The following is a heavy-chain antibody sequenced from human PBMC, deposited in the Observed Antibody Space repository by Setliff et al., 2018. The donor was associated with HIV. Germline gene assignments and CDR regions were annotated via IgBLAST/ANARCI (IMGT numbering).Heavy chain of an antibody. J-gene: IGHJ4*02. CDR3: AVRRYYDSTGYYDY. CDR1: GGSISSSSYY. Sequence: KTSETLSLTCTVSGGSISSSSYYWGWIRQPPGKGLEWIGSIYYSGSTYYNPSLKSRVTISVDTSKNQFSLKLTSVTAADTAVYYCAVRRYYDSTGYYDYWGQGTLVTVSS. V-gene: IGHV4-39*07. D-gene: IGHD3-22*01. CDR2: IYYSGST.